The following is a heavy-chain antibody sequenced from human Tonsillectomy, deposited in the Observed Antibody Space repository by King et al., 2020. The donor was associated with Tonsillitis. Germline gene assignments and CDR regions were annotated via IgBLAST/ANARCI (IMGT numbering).Heavy chain of an antibody. CDR2: IYWNDDK. J-gene: IGHJ4*02. CDR1: GFSLSTSGVG. D-gene: IGHD3-10*01. V-gene: IGHV2-5*01. CDR3: AHRRDITSVLLWFGELEFDY. Sequence: ITLKESGPTLVKPTQTLTLTCTFSGFSLSTSGVGVGWIRQPPGKALEWLALIYWNDDKRYSPSLKSRLTITKDTSKNQVVLTMTNMDPVDTATYYCAHRRDITSVLLWFGELEFDYWGQGTLVTVSS.